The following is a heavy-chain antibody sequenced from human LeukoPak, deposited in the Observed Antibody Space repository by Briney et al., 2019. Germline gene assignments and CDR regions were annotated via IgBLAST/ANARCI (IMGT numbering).Heavy chain of an antibody. V-gene: IGHV4-30-4*01. D-gene: IGHD3-10*01. CDR2: IYYSGST. Sequence: SQTLSLTCTVSGGSISSGDYYWSWIRQPPGKGLEWLGYIYYSGSTYYNPSLKSRVTISVDTSKNQFSLKLSSVTAADTAVYYCARAYYYGSGIGLGDYWGQGTLVTVSS. J-gene: IGHJ4*02. CDR1: GGSISSGDYY. CDR3: ARAYYYGSGIGLGDY.